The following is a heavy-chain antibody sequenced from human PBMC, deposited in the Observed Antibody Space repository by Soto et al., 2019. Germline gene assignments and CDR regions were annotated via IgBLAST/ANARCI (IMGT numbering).Heavy chain of an antibody. J-gene: IGHJ1*01. CDR1: GFTFSSYA. D-gene: IGHD6-19*01. V-gene: IGHV3-23*01. Sequence: GGSLRLSCAASGFTFSSYAMSWVRQAPGKGLEWVSAISGSGGSTYYADFVKGRFTISRDNSKNTLYLKMNSLRAEDTAVYYCAKDAVDFGGGWYFSEYFQHWGQGTLVTVSS. CDR3: AKDAVDFGGGWYFSEYFQH. CDR2: ISGSGGST.